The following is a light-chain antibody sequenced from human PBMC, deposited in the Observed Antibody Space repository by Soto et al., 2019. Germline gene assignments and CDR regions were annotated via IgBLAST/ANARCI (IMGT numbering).Light chain of an antibody. CDR2: EVN. Sequence: QSALTQPPSASGSPGQSVTISCTGTGSDVGAYNYVSWYRQYPGKAPKLVIFEVNERPSGVPDRISGSKSGITASLTVSGLQAEDEADYYCCSYAGSNNYVFGTGTKVTVL. V-gene: IGLV2-8*01. CDR3: CSYAGSNNYV. CDR1: GSDVGAYNY. J-gene: IGLJ1*01.